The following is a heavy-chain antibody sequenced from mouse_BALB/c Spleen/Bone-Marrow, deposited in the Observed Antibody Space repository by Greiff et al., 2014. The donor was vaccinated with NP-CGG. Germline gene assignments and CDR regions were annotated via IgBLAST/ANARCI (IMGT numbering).Heavy chain of an antibody. D-gene: IGHD2-9*01. V-gene: IGHV14-3*02. Sequence: LQQSGAELVKPGASVKLSCTASGFNIKDTYMHWVKQRPEQGLEWIGRIDPANGNAKYDPKFQGKATITADTSSNTAYLQLSSLPSEDTAVYYCTTYYGSRFTYWGQGTLVTVSA. J-gene: IGHJ3*01. CDR3: TTYYGSRFTY. CDR1: GFNIKDTY. CDR2: IDPANGNA.